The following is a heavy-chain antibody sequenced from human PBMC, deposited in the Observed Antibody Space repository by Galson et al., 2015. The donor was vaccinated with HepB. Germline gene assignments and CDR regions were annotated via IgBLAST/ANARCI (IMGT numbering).Heavy chain of an antibody. V-gene: IGHV3-11*01. CDR1: GLTFSDHY. CDR3: ASLHYYGSEN. J-gene: IGHJ4*02. Sequence: SLRLSCAASGLTFSDHYMTWIRQAPGKGLEWVSYISSSGGTKYYADSVKGRFISSRDNAKNSLYLQMNSLRAEDTAVYYCASLHYYGSENWGQGTLVTVSS. CDR2: ISSSGGTK. D-gene: IGHD3-10*01.